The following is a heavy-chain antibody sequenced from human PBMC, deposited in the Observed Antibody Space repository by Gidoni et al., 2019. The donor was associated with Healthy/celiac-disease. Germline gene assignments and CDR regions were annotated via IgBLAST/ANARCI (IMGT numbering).Heavy chain of an antibody. CDR3: ARDAFQGGGYFDY. V-gene: IGHV3-48*01. CDR1: GCTFSSYS. CDR2: ISSSSSTI. Sequence: EVQLVESGGGLVQPGGSLRLSCAASGCTFSSYSMNWVRQAPGKGLEWVSYISSSSSTIYYADSVKGRFTISRDNAKNSLYLQMNSLRAEDTAVYYCARDAFQGGGYFDYWGQGTLVTVSS. J-gene: IGHJ4*02.